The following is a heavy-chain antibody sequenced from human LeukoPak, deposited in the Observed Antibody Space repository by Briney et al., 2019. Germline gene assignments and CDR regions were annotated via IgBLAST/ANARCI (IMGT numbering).Heavy chain of an antibody. Sequence: GGSLRLSCAASGFYFSSYTMHWFRQAPGKGLEYVSAISGNGGDTYAKSVKGRFTVSRDNSKDTLYLELGSLKPEDMAVYYCAREFPDYSFGTFDSWGQGTLVSVSS. D-gene: IGHD4-11*01. J-gene: IGHJ4*02. CDR3: AREFPDYSFGTFDS. CDR1: GFYFSSYT. CDR2: ISGNGGDT. V-gene: IGHV3-64*01.